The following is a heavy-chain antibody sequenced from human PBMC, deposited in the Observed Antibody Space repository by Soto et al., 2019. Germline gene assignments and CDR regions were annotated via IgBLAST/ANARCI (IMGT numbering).Heavy chain of an antibody. CDR2: IYSGGVA. D-gene: IGHD3-22*01. J-gene: IGHJ6*02. CDR1: GFTFSNYA. Sequence: PGGSLRLSCAASGFTFSNYAVTWVRQAPGKGLEWVSVIYSGGVAYYADSVKGRFTPSRDNSKNTLYLQINSLRVEDTAVYYCARHLITPMMEVAFYYGMDVWGQGTTVTVSS. V-gene: IGHV3-66*04. CDR3: ARHLITPMMEVAFYYGMDV.